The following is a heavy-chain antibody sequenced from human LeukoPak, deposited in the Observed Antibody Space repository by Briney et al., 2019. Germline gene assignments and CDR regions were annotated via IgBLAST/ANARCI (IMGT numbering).Heavy chain of an antibody. CDR3: ASSPSGYWWNFDC. V-gene: IGHV4-39*01. Sequence: PAETVCLTCTVSGGSISSNNYYWGWNRQPPGKGLEWIGSIYYSGRTYNNPSHSRRVTISVDTTKNQFSLKLTSVTAADTAVYYCASSPSGYWWNFDCWGQGTLDTVSS. J-gene: IGHJ4*02. CDR1: GGSISSNNYY. CDR2: IYYSGRT. D-gene: IGHD3-22*01.